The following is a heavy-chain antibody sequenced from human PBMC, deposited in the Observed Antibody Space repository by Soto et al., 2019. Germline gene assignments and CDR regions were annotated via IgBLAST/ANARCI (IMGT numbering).Heavy chain of an antibody. CDR1: GFTFSSYA. Sequence: PGGSLRLSCAASGFTFSSYAMHWVRQAPGKGLEWVAVISYDGSKKYYADSVKGRFTISRDNSKNTLYLQMNSLRAEDTAVYYCARKGVVTGIDDWGQGTLVTVSS. D-gene: IGHD3-10*01. CDR2: ISYDGSKK. V-gene: IGHV3-30-3*01. CDR3: ARKGVVTGIDD. J-gene: IGHJ4*02.